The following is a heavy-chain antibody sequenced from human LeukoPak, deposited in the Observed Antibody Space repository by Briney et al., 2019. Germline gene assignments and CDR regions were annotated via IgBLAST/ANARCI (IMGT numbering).Heavy chain of an antibody. J-gene: IGHJ4*02. CDR2: ISYDGSNK. CDR3: AKSPVRMFVSSWTDY. Sequence: GRSLRLSCAASGFTFSSYAMHWVRQAPGKGLEWVAVISYDGSNKYYADSVKGRFTISRDNSKNTLYLQMNSLRAEDTAVYYCAKSPVRMFVSSWTDYWGQGTLVTVSS. D-gene: IGHD6-13*01. V-gene: IGHV3-30-3*02. CDR1: GFTFSSYA.